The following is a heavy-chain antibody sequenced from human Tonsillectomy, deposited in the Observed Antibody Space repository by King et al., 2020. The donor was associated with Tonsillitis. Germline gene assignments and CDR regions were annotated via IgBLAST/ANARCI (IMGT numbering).Heavy chain of an antibody. CDR2: IIPILGIA. J-gene: IGHJ4*02. V-gene: IGHV1-69*04. D-gene: IGHD1-26*01. CDR1: GGTFSSYA. Sequence: QVQLVQSGAEVKKPGSSVKVSCKASGGTFSSYAISWVRQAPGQGLEWMGRIIPILGIANYAQKFQGRVTITADKSTSTAYMELSSLRSEDTAVDYCAREVGAESRGFDYWGQGTLVTVSS. CDR3: AREVGAESRGFDY.